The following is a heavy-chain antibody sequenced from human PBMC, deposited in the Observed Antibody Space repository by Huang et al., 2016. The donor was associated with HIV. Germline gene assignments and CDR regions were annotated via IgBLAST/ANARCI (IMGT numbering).Heavy chain of an antibody. CDR3: AKGGVVQWFGQLTPEHYDYYYMDV. CDR2: LTLDGNKK. V-gene: IGHV3-30*18. Sequence: QVQLVESGGGGVQPGRSLRLSCAASGFTFHTYGIHGVRRGGCGRGKGLGWVAVLTLDGNKKYYADSVKGRFTIVRDNPKSTLYLQMNRLRTEDTAVYFCAKGGVVQWFGQLTPEHYDYYYMDVWGKGTTVTVSS. CDR1: GFTFHTYG. D-gene: IGHD3-10*01. J-gene: IGHJ6*03.